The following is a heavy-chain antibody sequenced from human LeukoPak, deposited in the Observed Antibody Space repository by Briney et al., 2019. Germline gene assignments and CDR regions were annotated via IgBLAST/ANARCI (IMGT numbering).Heavy chain of an antibody. V-gene: IGHV3-30*18. CDR2: ISYDGSDK. J-gene: IGHJ4*02. D-gene: IGHD6-13*01. CDR3: AKDIGDSSSWTFSVDY. CDR1: GFTFSSYG. Sequence: PGGSLRLSCAASGFTFSSYGMYWVRQAPGKGLEWVAVISYDGSDKYSADSVKGRFTISRDNSKNSLYLQMNSLRTEDTALYYCAKDIGDSSSWTFSVDYWGQGTLVTVSS.